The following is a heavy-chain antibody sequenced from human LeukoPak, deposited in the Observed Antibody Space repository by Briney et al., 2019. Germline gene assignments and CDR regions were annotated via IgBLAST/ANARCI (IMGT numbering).Heavy chain of an antibody. D-gene: IGHD3-10*01. CDR1: GGTFSSYA. Sequence: SVKVSCKASGGTFSSYAISWVRQAPGQGLEWMGGNIPIFGTANYAQKFQGRVTITTDESTSTVYMELITLRSVDTAAYYCARELAVGEQLPRYYYYMDDWGKGTTVTVSS. V-gene: IGHV1-69*05. J-gene: IGHJ6*03. CDR2: NIPIFGTA. CDR3: ARELAVGEQLPRYYYYMDD.